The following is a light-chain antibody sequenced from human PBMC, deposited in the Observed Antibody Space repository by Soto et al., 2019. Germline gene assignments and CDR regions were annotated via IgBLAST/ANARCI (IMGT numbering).Light chain of an antibody. V-gene: IGKV3-15*01. CDR2: GAS. J-gene: IGKJ4*01. Sequence: EIVLTQSPATLSVSPGERATLSCRASQSVSSNLAWYQQKPGQAPRLLIYGASTRATGIPARFSGSGSGTEFTLTISSLQSEDFAVYYCQQYKNWPPLTFGGGTKGEIK. CDR1: QSVSSN. CDR3: QQYKNWPPLT.